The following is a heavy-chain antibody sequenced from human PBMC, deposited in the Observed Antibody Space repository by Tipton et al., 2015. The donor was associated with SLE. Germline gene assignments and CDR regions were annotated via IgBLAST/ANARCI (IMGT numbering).Heavy chain of an antibody. V-gene: IGHV3-66*01. Sequence: SLRLSCAASGFTFSDYYMSWVRQAPGKGLEWVSVIYSGGSTYYADSVKGRFTISRDNSKNTLYLQMNSLRAEDTAVYYCARGQWLVSGMDVWGQGTTVTVSS. CDR1: GFTFSDYY. CDR3: ARGQWLVSGMDV. CDR2: IYSGGST. J-gene: IGHJ6*02. D-gene: IGHD6-19*01.